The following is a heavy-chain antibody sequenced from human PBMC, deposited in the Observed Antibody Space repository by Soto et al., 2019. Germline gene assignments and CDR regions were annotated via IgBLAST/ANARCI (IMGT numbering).Heavy chain of an antibody. CDR1: GDTFTDYY. D-gene: IGHD2-21*02. Sequence: QVQLVQSGAEVKKPGASVKVSCKASGDTFTDYYIHWVRQAPGQGLEWMGTVNPSGGHTTYAQHFLGRMTINRDASTSTLYMELTSLTSEDTAVYDCGRGGDVVVVTAAWDYWGQGTLVTVSS. CDR3: GRGGDVVVVTAAWDY. J-gene: IGHJ4*02. V-gene: IGHV1-46*01. CDR2: VNPSGGHT.